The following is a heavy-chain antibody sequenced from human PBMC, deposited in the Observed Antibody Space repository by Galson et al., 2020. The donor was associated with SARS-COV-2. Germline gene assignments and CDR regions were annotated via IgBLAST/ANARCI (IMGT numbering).Heavy chain of an antibody. CDR1: GGTFSSYA. CDR3: AREGLYCSSTSCPDHDAFDI. V-gene: IGHV1-69*13. Sequence: SVKVSCKASGGTFSSYAISWVRQAPRQGLEWMGGIIPIFGTANYAQKFQVRVTITADESTSTAYMELSSLRSEDTAVYYCAREGLYCSSTSCPDHDAFDIWGQGTMVTVSS. J-gene: IGHJ3*02. CDR2: IIPIFGTA. D-gene: IGHD2-2*01.